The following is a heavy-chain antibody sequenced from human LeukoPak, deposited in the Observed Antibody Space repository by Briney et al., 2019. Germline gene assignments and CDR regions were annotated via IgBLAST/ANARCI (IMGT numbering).Heavy chain of an antibody. V-gene: IGHV1-69*13. CDR1: GGTFGSYA. D-gene: IGHD1-26*01. Sequence: ASVKVSCKASGGTFGSYAISWVRQAPGQGLEWMGGIIPIFGTANYAQKFQGRVTITADESTSTAYMELSSLRSEDTAVYYCARDGGYSGSSYFDYWGQGTLVTVSS. CDR3: ARDGGYSGSSYFDY. CDR2: IIPIFGTA. J-gene: IGHJ4*02.